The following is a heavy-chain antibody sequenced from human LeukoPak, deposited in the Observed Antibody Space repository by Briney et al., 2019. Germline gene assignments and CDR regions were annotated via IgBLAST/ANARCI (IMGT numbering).Heavy chain of an antibody. Sequence: SETLSLTCTVSGGSIRSSSYYWVWVRQPPGKGLEWIETIYYSGSNYYNPSLKTRVTISVDTSKNQFSLNLSSVTAAATAVYCARSSGMVIHNWFDPWGQGILVTVSS. D-gene: IGHD3-3*01. CDR3: ARSSGMVIHNWFDP. CDR2: IYYSGSN. J-gene: IGHJ5*02. V-gene: IGHV4-39*01. CDR1: GGSIRSSSYY.